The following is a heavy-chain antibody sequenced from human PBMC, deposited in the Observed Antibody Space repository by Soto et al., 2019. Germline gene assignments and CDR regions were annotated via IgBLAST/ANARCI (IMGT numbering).Heavy chain of an antibody. D-gene: IGHD5-12*01. CDR3: ARGGYSSGYDYHYYYYYGMDV. CDR1: GGTFSSYA. V-gene: IGHV1-69*13. J-gene: IGHJ6*02. Sequence: SVKVSCKASGGTFSSYAISWVRQAPGQGLEWMGGIIPIFGTANYAQKFQGRVTITADESTSTAYMELSSLRSEDTAVYYCARGGYSSGYDYHYYYYYGMDVWGQGTRVTVSS. CDR2: IIPIFGTA.